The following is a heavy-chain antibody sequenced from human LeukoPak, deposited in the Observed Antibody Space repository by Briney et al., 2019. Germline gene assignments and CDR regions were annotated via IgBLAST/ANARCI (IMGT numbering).Heavy chain of an antibody. Sequence: GGSLRLSCAASGFTVSSNYMSWVRQAPGKGLEWVSVIYSGGSTYYADSVKGRFTISRDNSKNTLYLQMNSLRAEDTAVYYCAKWSIAAAGFDYWGQGTLVTVSS. CDR2: IYSGGST. CDR3: AKWSIAAAGFDY. J-gene: IGHJ4*02. V-gene: IGHV3-53*01. CDR1: GFTVSSNY. D-gene: IGHD6-13*01.